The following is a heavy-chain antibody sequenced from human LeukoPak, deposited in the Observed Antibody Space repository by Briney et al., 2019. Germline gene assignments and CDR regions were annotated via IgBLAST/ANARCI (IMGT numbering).Heavy chain of an antibody. Sequence: PGGSLRLSCAASGFTFDDYAMHWVRQAPGKGLEWVSGISWNSGSIGYADSVKGRFTISRDNAKNSLYLQMNSLRAEDTALYYCAKARAADYYYGMDVWGQGTTVTVSS. J-gene: IGHJ6*02. V-gene: IGHV3-9*01. CDR2: ISWNSGSI. D-gene: IGHD6-25*01. CDR1: GFTFDDYA. CDR3: AKARAADYYYGMDV.